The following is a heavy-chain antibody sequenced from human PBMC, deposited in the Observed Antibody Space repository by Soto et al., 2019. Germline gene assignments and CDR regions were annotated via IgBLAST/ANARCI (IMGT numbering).Heavy chain of an antibody. CDR1: GYTFTSYG. V-gene: IGHV1-18*01. J-gene: IGHJ6*03. CDR2: ISAYNGNT. D-gene: IGHD3-3*01. Sequence: QVQLVQSGAEVKKPGASVKVSCKASGYTFTSYGISWVRQAPGQGLEWMGWISAYNGNTNYAQKVQGRVTMTTDTSTSTAYMELRSLRSDDTAVYYCARDPGAYDFWSGSNQYYYYMDVWGKGTTVTVSS. CDR3: ARDPGAYDFWSGSNQYYYYMDV.